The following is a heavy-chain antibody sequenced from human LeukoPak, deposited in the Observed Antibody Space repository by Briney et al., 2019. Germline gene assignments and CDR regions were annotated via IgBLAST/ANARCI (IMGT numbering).Heavy chain of an antibody. CDR2: INNDGGGT. V-gene: IGHV3-74*01. Sequence: PGGSLRLSCAASGFSFSSYWMHWVRQAPGKGLVWVARINNDGGGTNYADSVEGRFTISRDNAKKTLYVQMNSLRAEDTAVYYCARALVAGVTLNAFDIWGQGTMVTVSS. D-gene: IGHD2-15*01. CDR1: GFSFSSYW. J-gene: IGHJ3*02. CDR3: ARALVAGVTLNAFDI.